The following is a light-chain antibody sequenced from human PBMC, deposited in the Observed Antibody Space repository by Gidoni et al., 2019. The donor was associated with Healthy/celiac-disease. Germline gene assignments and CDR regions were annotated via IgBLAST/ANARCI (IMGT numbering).Light chain of an antibody. CDR1: SSDVGGYNY. CDR2: EVS. J-gene: IGLJ2*01. V-gene: IGLV2-14*01. Sequence: QSALTQPASVSGSPGQSITISCTGTSSDVGGYNYVSWYQQHPGKAPKLMIYEVSNRPSGVSNRFSGSKSGNTASLTISGLQAEDEADYYCSSYTSSGTPHFVVFGGGTKLTVL. CDR3: SSYTSSGTPHFVV.